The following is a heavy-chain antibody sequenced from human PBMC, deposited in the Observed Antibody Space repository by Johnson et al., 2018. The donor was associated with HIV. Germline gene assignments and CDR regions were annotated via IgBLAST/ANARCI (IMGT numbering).Heavy chain of an antibody. V-gene: IGHV3-15*01. CDR1: GFTFSNAW. D-gene: IGHD6-19*01. J-gene: IGHJ3*02. CDR2: IKSKTDGGTT. CDR3: AKDAGIAVAEGAFDI. Sequence: VQLVESGGGLVKPGGSLRLSCAASGFTFSNAWMSWVRQAPGKGLEWVGRIKSKTDGGTTDYAAPVKGRFTISRDDSKKTLYLQMNSRRTEDTAVYYCAKDAGIAVAEGAFDIWGQGTMVTVSS.